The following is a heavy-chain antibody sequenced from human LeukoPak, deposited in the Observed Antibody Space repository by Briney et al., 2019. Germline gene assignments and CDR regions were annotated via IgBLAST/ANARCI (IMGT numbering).Heavy chain of an antibody. CDR2: ISAYNGNT. Sequence: ASVKVSCKASGYTFTSYGISWVRQAPGQGLEWMGWISAYNGNTNYAQKLQGRVTMTTDTSTSTAYMELRSLRSDDTAVSYCARDQARQAAIRRTGYSYGHPLGYWGQGTLVTVSS. V-gene: IGHV1-18*01. CDR1: GYTFTSYG. D-gene: IGHD5-18*01. J-gene: IGHJ4*02. CDR3: ARDQARQAAIRRTGYSYGHPLGY.